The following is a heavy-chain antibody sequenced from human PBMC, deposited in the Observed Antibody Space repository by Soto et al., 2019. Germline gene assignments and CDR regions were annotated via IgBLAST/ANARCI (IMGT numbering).Heavy chain of an antibody. CDR3: AGGNCAGDCYFDY. D-gene: IGHD2-21*02. Sequence: QVQLVQSGTEVKKPGASVKISCKASGYTFTGHYIYWVRQAPGQGLEFMGAINSGGGNADYAQKFQGRVTVTRDTSTSTVYMELTSLRFDDTAVYYCAGGNCAGDCYFDYWGQGTLVTVSS. CDR2: INSGGGNA. V-gene: IGHV1-46*01. J-gene: IGHJ4*02. CDR1: GYTFTGHY.